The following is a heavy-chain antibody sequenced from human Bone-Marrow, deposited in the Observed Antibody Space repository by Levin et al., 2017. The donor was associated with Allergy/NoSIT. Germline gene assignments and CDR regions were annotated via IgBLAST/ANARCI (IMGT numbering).Heavy chain of an antibody. V-gene: IGHV3-48*02. CDR1: GFTFSYYS. CDR2: IKSSSSIT. CDR3: ATSDTTETTFIDG. J-gene: IGHJ6*02. Sequence: GESLKISCAASGFTFSYYSMNWVRQAPGKGLEWVSYIKSSSSITYYADSVKGRFTVSRDNGKNSLYLQMDNLRDEDTAVYYCATSDTTETTFIDGWGQGTTVIVSS. D-gene: IGHD4-17*01.